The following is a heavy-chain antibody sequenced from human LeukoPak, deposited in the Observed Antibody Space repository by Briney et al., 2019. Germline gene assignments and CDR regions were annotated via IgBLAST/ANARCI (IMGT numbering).Heavy chain of an antibody. CDR3: ASHYDSSGYYGYWFDP. CDR1: GGSISSYY. CDR2: IYSGGST. J-gene: IGHJ5*02. Sequence: SSETLSLTCTVSGGSISSYYWSWIRQPPGKGLEWVSVIYSGGSTYYADSVKGRFTISRDNSKNPLYLQMNSLRAEDTAVYYCASHYDSSGYYGYWFDPWGQGTLVTVSS. V-gene: IGHV3-53*01. D-gene: IGHD3-22*01.